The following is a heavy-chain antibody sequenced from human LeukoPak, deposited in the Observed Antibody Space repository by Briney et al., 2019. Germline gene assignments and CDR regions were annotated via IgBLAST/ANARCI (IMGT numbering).Heavy chain of an antibody. CDR1: GGTFRSYA. Sequence: ASVKVSCKASGGTFRSYAISWVRQAPGQGLEWMGGIIPIFGTANYAQKFQGRVTITTDESTSTAYMELSSLRSEDTAVYYCARDLMIPTMIVGGNYFDYWGQGTLVTVSS. CDR3: ARDLMIPTMIVGGNYFDY. D-gene: IGHD3-22*01. CDR2: IIPIFGTA. J-gene: IGHJ4*02. V-gene: IGHV1-69*05.